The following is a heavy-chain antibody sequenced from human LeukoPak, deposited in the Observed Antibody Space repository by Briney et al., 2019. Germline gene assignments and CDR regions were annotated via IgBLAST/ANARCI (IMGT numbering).Heavy chain of an antibody. CDR1: GFTFSSYW. V-gene: IGHV3-74*01. CDR2: INSDGSST. J-gene: IGHJ6*02. D-gene: IGHD2-2*01. Sequence: GGSLRLSCAASGFTFSSYWMHWVRQAPGKGLVWVSRINSDGSSTSYADSVKGRFTISRDNARNTLYLQMNSLRAEDTAVYYCARDQGVSAAMEADYYYGMDVWGQGTTVTVSS. CDR3: ARDQGVSAAMEADYYYGMDV.